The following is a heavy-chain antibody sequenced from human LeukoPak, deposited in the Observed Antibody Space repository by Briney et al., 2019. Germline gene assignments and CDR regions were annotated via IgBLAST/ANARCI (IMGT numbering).Heavy chain of an antibody. V-gene: IGHV1-18*01. J-gene: IGHJ5*02. CDR1: GYTFTSYG. CDR2: ISAYNGNT. CDR3: ARDPYYDFWSGVYWFDP. Sequence: GASVKVSCKASGYTFTSYGISWVRQAPGQGLEWMGWISAYNGNTNCAQKLQGRVTMTTDTSTSTAYMELRSLRSDDTAVYYCARDPYYDFWSGVYWFDPWGQGTLVTVSS. D-gene: IGHD3-3*01.